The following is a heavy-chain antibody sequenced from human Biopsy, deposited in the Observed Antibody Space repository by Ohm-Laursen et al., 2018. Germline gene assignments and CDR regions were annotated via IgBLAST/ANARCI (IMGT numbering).Heavy chain of an antibody. D-gene: IGHD4-17*01. CDR2: MNPNSGKT. Sequence: SVKVSCKASGYTFISYDIDWVRQATGQGLEWMGWMNPNSGKTGYAQKFQGRATMTTNTSVNTAYMELSSLRSEDTAVYYCARDSEYGDYRNYYYGMDVWGQGTTVTVSS. V-gene: IGHV1-8*01. CDR1: GYTFISYD. J-gene: IGHJ6*02. CDR3: ARDSEYGDYRNYYYGMDV.